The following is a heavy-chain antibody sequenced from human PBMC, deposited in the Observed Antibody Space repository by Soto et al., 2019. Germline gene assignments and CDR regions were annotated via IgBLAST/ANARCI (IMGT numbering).Heavy chain of an antibody. CDR3: IQSRCGGDCLQSYASHYYYGMDA. V-gene: IGHV2-5*02. D-gene: IGHD2-21*02. CDR1: GFSLSTSGVG. CDR2: IYWDDDK. J-gene: IGHJ6*02. Sequence: QITLKESGPTLVKPTQTLTLTCTFSGFSLSTSGVGVGWIRQPPGKALEWLALIYWDDDKRYSPSLRSRLTISKDTSKNQVVLTMTNMDPVDTATYYCIQSRCGGDCLQSYASHYYYGMDAWGQGTTVTVSS.